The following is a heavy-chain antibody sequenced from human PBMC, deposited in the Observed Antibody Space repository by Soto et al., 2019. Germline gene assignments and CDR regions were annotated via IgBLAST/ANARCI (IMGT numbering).Heavy chain of an antibody. CDR1: GYTFTSYG. V-gene: IGHV1-18*01. D-gene: IGHD4-17*01. CDR2: ISAYNGNT. J-gene: IGHJ3*02. Sequence: QVPLVQYVAEVKKPGASVKVSCKASGYTFTSYGISWVRQAPGQGLEWMGWISAYNGNTNYAQKLQGRVTMTTDTSPSTAYMELMSLRSDDTALYYCARHGDYEVGALVIWGQGTMVTVSS. CDR3: ARHGDYEVGALVI.